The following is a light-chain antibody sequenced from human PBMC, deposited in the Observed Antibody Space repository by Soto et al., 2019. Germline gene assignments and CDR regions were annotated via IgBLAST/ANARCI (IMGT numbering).Light chain of an antibody. J-gene: IGKJ4*01. V-gene: IGKV3D-20*02. CDR3: QQRSNS. CDR2: DAS. Sequence: ETVMTQSPAALSVSLGERATFSCRASQSVSSNYLAWYQQKSRQAPSLLIYDASTRATGIPPSFSGSGSVTDFTLTISSLEPEDFAVYYCQQRSNSLGGGTKVDIK. CDR1: QSVSSNY.